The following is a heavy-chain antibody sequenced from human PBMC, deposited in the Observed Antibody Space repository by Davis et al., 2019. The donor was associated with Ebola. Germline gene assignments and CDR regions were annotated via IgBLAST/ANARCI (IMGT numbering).Heavy chain of an antibody. V-gene: IGHV4-39*07. J-gene: IGHJ3*02. D-gene: IGHD5-18*01. CDR3: ARPATDTAMVTGNVNAFDI. CDR2: IYYSGST. Sequence: PSETLSLTCTVSGGSISSSSYYWGWIRQPPGKGLEWIGSIYYSGSTYYNPSLKSRVTISVDTSKNQFSLKLSSVTAADTAVYYCARPATDTAMVTGNVNAFDIWGQGTMVTVSS. CDR1: GGSISSSSYY.